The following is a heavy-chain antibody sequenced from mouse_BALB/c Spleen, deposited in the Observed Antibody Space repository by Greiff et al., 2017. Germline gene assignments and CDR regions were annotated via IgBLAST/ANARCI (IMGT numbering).Heavy chain of an antibody. J-gene: IGHJ3*01. Sequence: VHVKQSGAELVRPGALVKLSCKASGFNIKDYYMHWVKQRPEQGLEWIGWIDPENGNTIYDPKFQGKASITADTSSNTAYLQLSSLTSEDTAVYYCAREGELRSFAYWGQGTLVTVSA. CDR3: AREGELRSFAY. D-gene: IGHD1-1*01. V-gene: IGHV14-1*02. CDR2: IDPENGNT. CDR1: GFNIKDYY.